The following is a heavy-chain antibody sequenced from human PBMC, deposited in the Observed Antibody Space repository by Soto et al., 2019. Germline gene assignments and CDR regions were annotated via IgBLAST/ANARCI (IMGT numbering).Heavy chain of an antibody. CDR2: FDPEDGET. D-gene: IGHD3-22*01. V-gene: IGHV1-24*01. CDR1: GYTLTELS. Sequence: ASVKVSCKVSGYTLTELSMHWVRQAPGKGLEWMGGFDPEDGETIYAQKFQGRVTMTEDTSTDTAYMELSSLRSEDTAVYYCATGLDSSGYPGLDYWGQGTLVTVSS. J-gene: IGHJ4*02. CDR3: ATGLDSSGYPGLDY.